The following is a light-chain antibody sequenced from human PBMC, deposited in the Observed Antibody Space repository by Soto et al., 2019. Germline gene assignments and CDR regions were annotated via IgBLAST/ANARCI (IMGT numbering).Light chain of an antibody. Sequence: DIQLTQSPSSLSASVGDRVTVTCRASEAIGSYVAWYQQKPGEGPKLLIYSASTLKSGVPARFSGSGSGTEFTLTISSLQPEDFATYYCQQLNSFPLFGPGTRVDIK. CDR3: QQLNSFPL. J-gene: IGKJ3*01. CDR2: SAS. CDR1: EAIGSY. V-gene: IGKV1-9*01.